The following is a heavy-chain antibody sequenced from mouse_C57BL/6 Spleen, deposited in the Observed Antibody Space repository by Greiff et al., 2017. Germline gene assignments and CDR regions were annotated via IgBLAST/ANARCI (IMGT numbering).Heavy chain of an antibody. D-gene: IGHD1-1*01. J-gene: IGHJ1*03. V-gene: IGHV1-53*01. CDR1: GYTFTSYW. CDR3: ARGTYGSSPYWYFDV. Sequence: VQLQQPGTELVKPGASVKLSCKASGYTFTSYWMHWVKQRPGQGLEWIGNINPSNGGTNYNEKFKSKATLTVDKSSSTAYMQLSSLTSEDSAVYDCARGTYGSSPYWYFDVWGTGTTVTVSS. CDR2: INPSNGGT.